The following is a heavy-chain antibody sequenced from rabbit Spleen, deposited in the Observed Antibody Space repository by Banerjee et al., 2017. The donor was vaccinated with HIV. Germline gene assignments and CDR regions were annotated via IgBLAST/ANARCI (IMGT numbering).Heavy chain of an antibody. V-gene: IGHV1S40*01. CDR1: GFSFSSSDY. CDR3: ARDLPDIIGWNFGF. D-gene: IGHD1-1*01. J-gene: IGHJ6*01. Sequence: QSLEESGGGLVQPEGSLALTCKASGFSFSSSDYICWVRQAPGKGLEWISCIAGSSSGFTYSATWAKGRFTISKTSSTTVTLQMTRLTAADTATYFCARDLPDIIGWNFGFWGPGTLVTVS. CDR2: IAGSSSGFT.